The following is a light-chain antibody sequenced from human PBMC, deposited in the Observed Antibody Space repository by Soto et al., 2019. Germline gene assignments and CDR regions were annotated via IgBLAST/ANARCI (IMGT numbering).Light chain of an antibody. V-gene: IGKV3-20*01. J-gene: IGKJ5*01. Sequence: EVVWTQSPGTLSLSPGERATLSCRAIQSVSTSFLAWYQQKPGQAPRLLIYGAFSRATGIPDRFSGSGSGTDFTLTISRLEPEDFAVYYCQQYGNSIPITFGQGTRLEN. CDR2: GAF. CDR1: QSVSTSF. CDR3: QQYGNSIPIT.